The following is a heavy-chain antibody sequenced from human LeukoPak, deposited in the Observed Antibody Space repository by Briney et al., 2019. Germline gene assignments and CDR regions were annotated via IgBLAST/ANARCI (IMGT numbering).Heavy chain of an antibody. CDR2: INPNSGGT. Sequence: ASVKVSCKASGYTFTGYYMHWVRQAPGQGLEWMGWINPNSGGTNYAQKFQGRVTMTRDTSISTAYMELSRLRSDDTAVYYCARGRYSGSYYLDYWGQGTLVTVSS. CDR1: GYTFTGYY. D-gene: IGHD1-26*01. V-gene: IGHV1-2*02. J-gene: IGHJ4*02. CDR3: ARGRYSGSYYLDY.